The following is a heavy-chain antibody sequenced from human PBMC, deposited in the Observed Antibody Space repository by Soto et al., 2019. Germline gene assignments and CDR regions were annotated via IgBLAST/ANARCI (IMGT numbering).Heavy chain of an antibody. Sequence: GASVKVSCKASGGTFSSYAISWVRQAPGQGLEWMGGIIPIFGTANYAQKFQGRVTITADKSTSTAYMELSSLRSEDTAVYYCARGDVVVVAASWGYYYYGMDFWGQGTTVTVSS. CDR3: ARGDVVVVAASWGYYYYGMDF. D-gene: IGHD2-15*01. CDR2: IIPIFGTA. V-gene: IGHV1-69*06. J-gene: IGHJ6*02. CDR1: GGTFSSYA.